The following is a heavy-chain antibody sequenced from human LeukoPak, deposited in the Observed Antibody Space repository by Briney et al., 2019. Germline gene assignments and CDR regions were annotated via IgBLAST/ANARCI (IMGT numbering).Heavy chain of an antibody. CDR2: IYYSGST. CDR1: GGSISSSSYY. V-gene: IGHV4-39*01. Sequence: SETLSLTCTVSGGSISSSSYYWGWIRQPPGKGLEWIGSIYYSGSTYYNPSLKSRVTISVDTSKNQFSLKLSSVTAADTAVYYCARRVKGIAYFQHWGQGTLVTVSS. CDR3: ARRVKGIAYFQH. D-gene: IGHD6-13*01. J-gene: IGHJ1*01.